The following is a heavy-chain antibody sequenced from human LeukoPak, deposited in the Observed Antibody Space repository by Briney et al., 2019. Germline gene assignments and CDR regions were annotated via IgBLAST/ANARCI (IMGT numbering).Heavy chain of an antibody. J-gene: IGHJ4*02. Sequence: GESLKISCKGSGYSFTNYWIGWVRQMPGKGLEWMGITYPGDSETRYSPSFQGQVTISADKSISTAYLQWSSLRASDTAIYYCARHSRDYSGGWGPYYFDYWGQGTLVTVSS. CDR2: TYPGDSET. CDR1: GYSFTNYW. D-gene: IGHD6-19*01. V-gene: IGHV5-51*01. CDR3: ARHSRDYSGGWGPYYFDY.